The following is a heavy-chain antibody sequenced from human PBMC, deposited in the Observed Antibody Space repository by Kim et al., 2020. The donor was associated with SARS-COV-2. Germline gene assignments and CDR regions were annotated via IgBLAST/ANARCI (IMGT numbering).Heavy chain of an antibody. CDR3: AKGVWGRVGASNFDY. CDR1: GFTFGGYA. V-gene: IGHV3-9*01. Sequence: GGSLRLSCAASGFTFGGYAMHWVRQAPGKGLEWVSGISRDRGGIGYADSVKGRFTISRDNAKNSLYLQMNSLRDEDTALYYCAKGVWGRVGASNFDYWGQGTPVTVSS. D-gene: IGHD1-26*01. J-gene: IGHJ4*02. CDR2: ISRDRGGI.